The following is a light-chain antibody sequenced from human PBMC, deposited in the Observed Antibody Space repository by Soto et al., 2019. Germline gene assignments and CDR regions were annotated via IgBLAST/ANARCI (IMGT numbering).Light chain of an antibody. CDR1: QSISSY. CDR3: QQSYSNPYT. CDR2: AAS. J-gene: IGKJ2*01. Sequence: DIQMTQSPSSLSVSVGDRVTITCRASQSISSYLNWYQQKPGKAPKLLVSAASTLQSGVPSRFSGSGSCTDFTLTISSLQPEDFATYYCQQSYSNPYTFGQGTKLEIK. V-gene: IGKV1-39*01.